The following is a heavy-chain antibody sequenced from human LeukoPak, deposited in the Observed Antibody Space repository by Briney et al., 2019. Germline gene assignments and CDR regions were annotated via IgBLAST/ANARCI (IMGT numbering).Heavy chain of an antibody. CDR3: ARLPGIAARPTNYYYYMDV. CDR1: GGSFSGYY. V-gene: IGHV4-34*01. CDR2: INHSGST. D-gene: IGHD6-6*01. J-gene: IGHJ6*03. Sequence: PSETLSLTCAVYGGSFSGYYWSWNRQPPGKGLEWIGEINHSGSTNYNPSLKSRVTISVDTSKNQFSLKLSSVTAADTAVYYCARLPGIAARPTNYYYYMDVWGKGTTVTVSS.